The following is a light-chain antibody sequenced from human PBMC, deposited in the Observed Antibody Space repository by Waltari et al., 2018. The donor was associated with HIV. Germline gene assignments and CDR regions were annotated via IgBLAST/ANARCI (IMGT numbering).Light chain of an antibody. CDR1: QSVSSSH. V-gene: IGKV3-20*01. J-gene: IGKJ2*01. Sequence: EFVLTPSPGTLSSSPGERATLSCRASQSVSSSHLAWYQRRPGQAPRLLIYGASSRAAGIPDRFTGSGSGTDFTLTISRLEPEDFAVYYCQHFDTSLPKYTFGQGTKLEIK. CDR3: QHFDTSLPKYT. CDR2: GAS.